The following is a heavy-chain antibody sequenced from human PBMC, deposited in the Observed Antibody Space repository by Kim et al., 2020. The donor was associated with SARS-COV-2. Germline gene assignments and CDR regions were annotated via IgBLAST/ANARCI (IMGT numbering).Heavy chain of an antibody. J-gene: IGHJ6*03. D-gene: IGHD6-19*01. CDR2: IYYSGST. V-gene: IGHV4-59*01. CDR1: GGSISSYY. Sequence: SETLSLTCTVSGGSISSYYWSWIRQPPGKGLEWIGYIYYSGSTNYNPSLKSRVTISVDTSKNQFSLKLSSVTAADTAVYYCARGVAVAGSPWYYYYYMDV. CDR3: ARGVAVAGSPWYYYYYMDV.